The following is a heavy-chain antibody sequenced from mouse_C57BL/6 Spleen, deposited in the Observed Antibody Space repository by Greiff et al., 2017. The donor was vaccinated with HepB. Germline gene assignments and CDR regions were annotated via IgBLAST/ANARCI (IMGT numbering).Heavy chain of an antibody. D-gene: IGHD1-1*01. V-gene: IGHV5-4*01. CDR2: ISDGGSYT. Sequence: EVKVVESGGGLVKPGGSLKLSCAASGFTFSSYAMSWVRQTPEKRLEWVATISDGGSYTYYPDNVKGRFTISRDNAKNNLYLQMSHLKSEDTAMYYCARDTHSGSSYVSGVDYWGQGTTLTVSS. CDR1: GFTFSSYA. J-gene: IGHJ2*01. CDR3: ARDTHSGSSYVSGVDY.